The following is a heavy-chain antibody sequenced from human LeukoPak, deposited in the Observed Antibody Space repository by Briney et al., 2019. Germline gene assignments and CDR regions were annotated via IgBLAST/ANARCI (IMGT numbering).Heavy chain of an antibody. V-gene: IGHV3-30-3*01. CDR1: GFTFSSYA. J-gene: IGHJ5*02. CDR3: ARGPHYYGSGSYYSWFDP. D-gene: IGHD3-10*01. CDR2: ISYDGSNK. Sequence: GRSLRLSCAASGFTFSSYAMHWLRQAPGKGLEWVAVISYDGSNKYYADSVKGRFTISRDNSKNTLYLQMNSLRAEDTAVYYCARGPHYYGSGSYYSWFDPWGQGTLVTVSS.